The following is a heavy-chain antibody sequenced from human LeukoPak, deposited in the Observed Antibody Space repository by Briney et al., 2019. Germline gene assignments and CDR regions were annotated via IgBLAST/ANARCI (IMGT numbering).Heavy chain of an antibody. J-gene: IGHJ4*02. CDR2: IIPIFGTA. CDR3: ARGNRVVVAATKYYFDY. V-gene: IGHV1-69*05. CDR1: GGTFSSYA. D-gene: IGHD2-15*01. Sequence: GASVKVSCKASGGTFSSYAISWVRQAPGQGLEWMGRIIPIFGTANYAQKFQGRVTITTDESTSTAYMELSSLRSEDTAVYYCARGNRVVVAATKYYFDYWGQGTLVTVSS.